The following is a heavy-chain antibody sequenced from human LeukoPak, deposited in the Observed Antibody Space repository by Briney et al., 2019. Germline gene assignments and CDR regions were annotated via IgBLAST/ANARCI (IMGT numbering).Heavy chain of an antibody. Sequence: PGGSLRLSCAASGFTFSSYWMHWVRQAPGKGLVWVSRINTDGSSTSYADSVKGRFTISRDNAKSTLYLQMNSLRAEDTAVYYCARGGITIFGVVTLNWFDPWGQGTLVTVSS. CDR2: INTDGSST. CDR3: ARGGITIFGVVTLNWFDP. CDR1: GFTFSSYW. V-gene: IGHV3-74*01. J-gene: IGHJ5*02. D-gene: IGHD3-3*01.